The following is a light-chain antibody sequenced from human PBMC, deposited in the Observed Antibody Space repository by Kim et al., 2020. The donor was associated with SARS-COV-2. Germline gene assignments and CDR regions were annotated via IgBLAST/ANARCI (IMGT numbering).Light chain of an antibody. CDR3: QQYGSSPT. Sequence: EIVLTQSPGTLSLSPGERATLSCRASLSVSSTYLAWYQQKPGQPPRLLIYGASSRATGIPDRFSGSGSGTDFTLTISRLEPEDFAVYYCQQYGSSPTFGQGTRLEIK. V-gene: IGKV3-20*01. CDR1: LSVSSTY. CDR2: GAS. J-gene: IGKJ5*01.